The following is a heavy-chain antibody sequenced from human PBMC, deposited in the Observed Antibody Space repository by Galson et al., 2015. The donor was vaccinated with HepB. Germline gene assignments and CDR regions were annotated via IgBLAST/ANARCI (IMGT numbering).Heavy chain of an antibody. CDR1: GFTFSNAW. CDR2: IRSKTDGGTT. CDR3: TTDQDAWLRLGDY. Sequence: SLRLSCAASGFTFSNAWMSWVRQAPGKGLEWVGRIRSKTDGGTTDYAAPVKGRFTISRDDSKNTLYLQMNSLKTEDTAVYYCTTDQDAWLRLGDYWGQGTLVTVSS. V-gene: IGHV3-15*01. D-gene: IGHD5-12*01. J-gene: IGHJ4*02.